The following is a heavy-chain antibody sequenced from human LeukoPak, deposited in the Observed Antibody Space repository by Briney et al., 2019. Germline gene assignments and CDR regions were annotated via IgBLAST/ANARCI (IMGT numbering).Heavy chain of an antibody. CDR1: GFTFSSYE. CDR3: VSKGSGTLFDY. V-gene: IGHV3-74*01. Sequence: QPGGSLRLSCAASGFTFSSYEMNWVRQAPGKGLVWVSRITNDGSSTTYADSVEGRFTISRDNAKSMLYLQMNDLRADDAAMYYCVSKGSGTLFDYWGQGILVTVSS. J-gene: IGHJ4*02. D-gene: IGHD3-10*01. CDR2: ITNDGSST.